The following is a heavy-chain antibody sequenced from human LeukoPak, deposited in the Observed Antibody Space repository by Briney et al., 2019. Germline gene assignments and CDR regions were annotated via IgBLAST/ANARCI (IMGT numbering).Heavy chain of an antibody. J-gene: IGHJ4*02. CDR3: AKVGGWDQKGY. CDR1: GFTFNNYA. CDR2: ISGSGGST. Sequence: AGTLRLSCAASGFTFNNYAMSWVRQAAGKGLEWVSAISGSGGSTYYADSVKGRFTISRDNSKNTLYLQMNSLRAEDTAVYYCAKVGGWDQKGYWGQGTLVTASS. D-gene: IGHD1-26*01. V-gene: IGHV3-23*01.